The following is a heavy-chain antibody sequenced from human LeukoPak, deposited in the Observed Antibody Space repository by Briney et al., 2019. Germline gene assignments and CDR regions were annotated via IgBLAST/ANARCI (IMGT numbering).Heavy chain of an antibody. J-gene: IGHJ4*02. CDR2: IKGDGSST. D-gene: IGHD1-26*01. CDR1: GFTFSSNW. V-gene: IGHV3-74*01. CDR3: VRAGVGAPPFDY. Sequence: GGSLRLSCAASGFTFSSNWMHWVRQAPGKGLVWISRIKGDGSSTSYADSVKGRFTISRDNAKNTLFLQMNSLRAEDTAVYYCVRAGVGAPPFDYWGQGALVTVSS.